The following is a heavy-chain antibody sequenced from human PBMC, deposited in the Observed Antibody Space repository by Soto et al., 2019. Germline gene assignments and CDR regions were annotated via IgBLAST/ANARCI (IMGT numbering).Heavy chain of an antibody. D-gene: IGHD2-15*01. CDR3: AKDRLVVVVAASFDY. Sequence: GASVKVSCKASGGTFSSYAISWVRQAPGQGLEWMGRIIPILGIANYAQKFQGRVTITADKSTSTAYMELSSLRAEDTAVYYCAKDRLVVVVAASFDYWGQGTLVTVAS. CDR1: GGTFSSYA. V-gene: IGHV1-69*04. CDR2: IIPILGIA. J-gene: IGHJ4*02.